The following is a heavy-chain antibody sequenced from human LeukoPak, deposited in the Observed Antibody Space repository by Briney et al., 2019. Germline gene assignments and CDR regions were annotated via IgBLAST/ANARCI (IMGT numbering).Heavy chain of an antibody. CDR1: GFTFSSYA. CDR3: AKALGYSSSWYRLSCDY. D-gene: IGHD6-13*01. V-gene: IGHV3-30-3*01. J-gene: IGHJ4*02. Sequence: GGSLRLSCAASGFTFSSYAMHWVRQAPGKGLEWVAVISYDGTNKYYADSVKGRFTISRDNSKNTLYLQMNSLRAEDTAVYYCAKALGYSSSWYRLSCDYWGQGTLVTVSS. CDR2: ISYDGTNK.